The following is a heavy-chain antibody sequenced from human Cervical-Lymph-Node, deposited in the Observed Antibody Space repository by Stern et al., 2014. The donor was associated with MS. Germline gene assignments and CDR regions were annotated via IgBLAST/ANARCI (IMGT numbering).Heavy chain of an antibody. Sequence: QMQLVQSGAEVKKPGASVKVSCKASGYTFTSYGISWVRQAPGQGLEWMGWISAYNGNTNYEQKLQGRVTMTTDTPKSPANMEMRRLRSDDTYVYYCGRDGAPYYYYGMDVWGQGTTVTVSS. D-gene: IGHD3-16*01. CDR2: ISAYNGNT. V-gene: IGHV1-18*04. CDR1: GYTFTSYG. CDR3: GRDGAPYYYYGMDV. J-gene: IGHJ6*02.